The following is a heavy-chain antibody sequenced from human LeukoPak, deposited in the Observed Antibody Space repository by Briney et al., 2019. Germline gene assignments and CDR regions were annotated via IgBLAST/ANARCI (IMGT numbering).Heavy chain of an antibody. CDR2: IKVDGSET. D-gene: IGHD2-2*02. CDR3: ARAHIPNL. CDR1: GFIFSDYW. V-gene: IGHV3-7*01. J-gene: IGHJ1*01. Sequence: GSLRLSCVTSGFIFSDYWMSWVRQAPGKGLEWVANIKVDGSETSYADSVKGRFTVSRDNTKNSMYLQMSSLRVEDTAVYYCARAHIPNLWGQGTLVTVSS.